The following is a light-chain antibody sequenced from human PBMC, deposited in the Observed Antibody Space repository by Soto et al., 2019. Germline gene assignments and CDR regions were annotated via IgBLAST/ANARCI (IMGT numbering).Light chain of an antibody. CDR1: QSISSW. CDR2: KAS. V-gene: IGKV1-5*03. J-gene: IGKJ1*01. Sequence: DIQMTQSPSTLSASVGDRVTITCRASQSISSWLAWYQQKPGKAPKLLIYKASSLESRVPSRFSGSGSGTEFTLTISSLQPDDFATYYCQQYNSLWTFGQGTKVKSN. CDR3: QQYNSLWT.